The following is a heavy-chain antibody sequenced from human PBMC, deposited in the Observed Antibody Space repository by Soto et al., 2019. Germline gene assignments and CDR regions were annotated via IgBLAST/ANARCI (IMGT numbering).Heavy chain of an antibody. CDR3: ATAGSYRLDA. Sequence: PGGSLRLSCAASGFTFGGYWVHWVRQAPGKGLEWVSRINPNGNTINYADSVKGRFTISRDNARNSLYLQINSLRGEDTAVYYCATAGSYRLDAWGQGSLVTVSS. J-gene: IGHJ1*01. V-gene: IGHV3-74*01. CDR1: GFTFGGYW. CDR2: INPNGNTI. D-gene: IGHD3-16*02.